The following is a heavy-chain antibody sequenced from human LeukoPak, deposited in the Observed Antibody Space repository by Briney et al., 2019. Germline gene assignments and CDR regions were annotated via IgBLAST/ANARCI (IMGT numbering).Heavy chain of an antibody. Sequence: PGGSLRLSCTASGFTFGDYAMSWVRQAPDKGLEWVAVISDDGNNKYYADSVKGRFTISRDNSKNTLYLQMNSLRAEDTAVYYCASAEYCTSTSCRPYYLDYWGQGILVTVSS. V-gene: IGHV3-30-3*01. CDR3: ASAEYCTSTSCRPYYLDY. J-gene: IGHJ4*02. D-gene: IGHD2-2*01. CDR1: GFTFGDYA. CDR2: ISDDGNNK.